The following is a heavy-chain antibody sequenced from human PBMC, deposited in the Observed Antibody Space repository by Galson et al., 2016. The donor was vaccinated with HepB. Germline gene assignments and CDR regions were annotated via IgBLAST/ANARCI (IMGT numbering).Heavy chain of an antibody. J-gene: IGHJ4*02. CDR1: GFTFSSYS. Sequence: SLRLSCAASGFTFSSYSMNWVRQAPGKGLEWLSYISSSGTTIYYADSVKGRFTISRDNAKNSLYLQMNSLRAEDTALYYCARGGGHGFFDYWGQGTQVTASS. CDR3: ARGGGHGFFDY. V-gene: IGHV3-48*01. D-gene: IGHD3-10*01. CDR2: ISSSGTTI.